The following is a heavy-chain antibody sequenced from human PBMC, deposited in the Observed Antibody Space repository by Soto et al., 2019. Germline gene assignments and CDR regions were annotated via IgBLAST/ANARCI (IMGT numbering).Heavy chain of an antibody. CDR1: GYTFTSYG. CDR3: AKGYCSGGSCYADY. J-gene: IGHJ4*02. CDR2: ISVYNGFT. Sequence: QLVQSGAEVKKPGASVKVSCKTSGYTFTSYGVSCVRQAPGQGLEWVGWISVYNGFTNYAQKVQDRVTMTTDTSTRTAYMELKSLRSDATAVYYCAKGYCSGGSCYADYWGQGTLVTVSS. D-gene: IGHD2-15*01. V-gene: IGHV1-18*01.